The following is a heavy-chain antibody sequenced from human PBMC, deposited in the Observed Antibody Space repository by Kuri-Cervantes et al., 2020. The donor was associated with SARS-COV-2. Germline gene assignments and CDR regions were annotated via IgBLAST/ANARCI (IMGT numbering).Heavy chain of an antibody. V-gene: IGHV1-69*06. Sequence: SVTVSCKASGGTFSSYAISWVRQAPGQGLEWMGGIIPIFGTANYAQKFQGRVTITADKSTSTDYMELSSLRSEDTAVYYCARARSSGYYYKGRAFDIWGQGTMVTVSS. CDR1: GGTFSSYA. J-gene: IGHJ3*02. D-gene: IGHD3-22*01. CDR2: IIPIFGTA. CDR3: ARARSSGYYYKGRAFDI.